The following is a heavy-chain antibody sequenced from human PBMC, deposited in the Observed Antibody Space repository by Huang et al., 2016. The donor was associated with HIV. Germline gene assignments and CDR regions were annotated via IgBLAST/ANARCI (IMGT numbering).Heavy chain of an antibody. D-gene: IGHD6-13*01. J-gene: IGHJ4*02. V-gene: IGHV2-5*02. Sequence: QITLKESGPTLVKPTQTLTLTCTFSGFSLTSSGVAVGWIRQPPGKALEWLALIYWDNEERCSPSLKTRLTNTKDTPKNEVVLTMTNMDPVDTATYYCVHRLRYGKWYVDYWGQGVLVTVSS. CDR1: GFSLTSSGVA. CDR3: VHRLRYGKWYVDY. CDR2: IYWDNEE.